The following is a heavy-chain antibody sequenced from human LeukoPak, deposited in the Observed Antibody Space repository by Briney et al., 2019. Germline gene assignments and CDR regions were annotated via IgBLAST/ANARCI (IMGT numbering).Heavy chain of an antibody. D-gene: IGHD5-18*01. CDR3: AREAYGYSHT. CDR1: GGSITNYNW. J-gene: IGHJ5*02. Sequence: KPSETLSLTCAVTGGSITNYNWCWWVRQPPGKRLGWVGEIYHSGSTNCNPPLKSRIIMSVDKSKNRFSLHITSVTAAATAVYYWAREAYGYSHTLGQGTPVTVSS. CDR2: IYHSGST. V-gene: IGHV4-4*02.